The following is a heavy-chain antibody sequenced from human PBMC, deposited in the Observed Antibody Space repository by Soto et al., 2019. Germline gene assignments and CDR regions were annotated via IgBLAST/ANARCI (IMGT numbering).Heavy chain of an antibody. CDR2: INEDGSEK. CDR1: GFTFSNYW. D-gene: IGHD6-19*01. Sequence: GGSLRLSCAASGFTFSNYWVAWVRQAPGKGLAWVANINEDGSEKHYVDSVKGRFAISRDNAKNSVYLQMNSLRVEDTGLYSCGRSYGCWSQGILVTVSS. V-gene: IGHV3-7*01. J-gene: IGHJ4*02. CDR3: GRSYGC.